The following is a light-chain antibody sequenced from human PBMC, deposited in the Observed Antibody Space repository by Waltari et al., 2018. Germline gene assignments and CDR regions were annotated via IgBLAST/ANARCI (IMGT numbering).Light chain of an antibody. J-gene: IGLJ3*02. CDR2: DVS. Sequence: QSALTQPASVSGSPGQSITISCTGTSSDVGGYNYVSWYQQHPGKAPKLMIYDVSKRPSGVSNLFSCSKSGNTASLTISGLQAEDEADYYCSSYTSSSTWVFGGGTKLTVL. CDR3: SSYTSSSTWV. V-gene: IGLV2-14*01. CDR1: SSDVGGYNY.